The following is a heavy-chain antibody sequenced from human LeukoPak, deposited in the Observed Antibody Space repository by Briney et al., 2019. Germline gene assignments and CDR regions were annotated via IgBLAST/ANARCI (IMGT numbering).Heavy chain of an antibody. D-gene: IGHD3-10*01. CDR2: IYYSGST. J-gene: IGHJ3*02. CDR1: GGSISSYY. V-gene: IGHV4-59*01. Sequence: SETLSLTCTVSGGSISSYYWSWIRQPPGKGLEWIGYIYYSGSTNYNPSLKSRVTISVDKSKNQFSLKLSSVTAADTAVYYCAREGPGYDAFDIWGQGTMVTVSS. CDR3: AREGPGYDAFDI.